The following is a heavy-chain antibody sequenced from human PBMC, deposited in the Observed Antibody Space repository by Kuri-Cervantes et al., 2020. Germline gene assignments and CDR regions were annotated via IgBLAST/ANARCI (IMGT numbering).Heavy chain of an antibody. V-gene: IGHV3-30*03. CDR1: GFIFSSYG. Sequence: GESLKISCAASGFIFSSYGMHWVRQAPGKGLEWVAVISYDGSNKYYADSVKGRFTISRDNSKNTLYLQMNSLRAEDTAVYYCARDKAVAGTGDYWGQGTLVTVSS. CDR2: ISYDGSNK. J-gene: IGHJ4*02. CDR3: ARDKAVAGTGDY. D-gene: IGHD6-19*01.